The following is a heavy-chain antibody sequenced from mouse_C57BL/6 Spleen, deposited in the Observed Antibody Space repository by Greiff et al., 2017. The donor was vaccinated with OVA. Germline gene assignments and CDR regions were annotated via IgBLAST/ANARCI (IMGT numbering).Heavy chain of an antibody. CDR3: ARGDYDYDEDWYFDV. CDR1: GYSITSGYY. Sequence: VQLKESGPGLVKPSQSLSLTCSVTGYSITSGYYWNWIRQFPGNKLEWMGYISYDGSNNYNPSLKNRISITRDTSKNQFFLKLNSVTTEDTATYYCARGDYDYDEDWYFDVWGTGTTVTVSS. J-gene: IGHJ1*03. D-gene: IGHD2-4*01. CDR2: ISYDGSN. V-gene: IGHV3-6*01.